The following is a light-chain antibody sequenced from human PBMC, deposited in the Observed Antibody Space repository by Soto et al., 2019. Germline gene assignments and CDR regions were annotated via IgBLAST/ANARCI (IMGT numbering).Light chain of an antibody. CDR1: EDIKRW. Sequence: DIQVTQSPSALSASIGDRVTITCRASEDIKRWLAWYQQKPGKAPNLLIHNVSVLQTGVPSRFSGSGSGTQFTLSITSLQPDDVGTHYCQSYNIYRTFGQGTNVDI. J-gene: IGKJ1*01. V-gene: IGKV1-5*01. CDR2: NVS. CDR3: QSYNIYRT.